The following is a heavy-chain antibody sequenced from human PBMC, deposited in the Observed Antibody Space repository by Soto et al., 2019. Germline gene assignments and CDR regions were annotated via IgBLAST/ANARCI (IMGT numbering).Heavy chain of an antibody. D-gene: IGHD6-19*01. CDR2: IIPILGIA. Sequence: KVSCKASGGTFSSYTISWVRQAPGQGLEWMGRIIPILGIANYAQKFQGRVTITADKSTSTAYMELSSLRSEDTAVYYCARGPLVAGSNYFDYWGQGTLVTVSS. CDR1: GGTFSSYT. J-gene: IGHJ4*02. V-gene: IGHV1-69*02. CDR3: ARGPLVAGSNYFDY.